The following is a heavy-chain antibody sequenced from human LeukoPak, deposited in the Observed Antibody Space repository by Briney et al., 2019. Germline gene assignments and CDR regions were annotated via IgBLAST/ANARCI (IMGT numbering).Heavy chain of an antibody. D-gene: IGHD2-21*02. CDR2: INSDGRDT. V-gene: IGHV3-74*01. Sequence: GGSLRLSCVASGFTFSTYWMHWVRRGPGKGLVWVSRINSDGRDTIYADSVTGRFTISRDNAKNTLYLQVDRLGAEDTAVYYCAGGGRDHAFDVWGQGTMVTVSS. CDR3: AGGGRDHAFDV. J-gene: IGHJ3*01. CDR1: GFTFSTYW.